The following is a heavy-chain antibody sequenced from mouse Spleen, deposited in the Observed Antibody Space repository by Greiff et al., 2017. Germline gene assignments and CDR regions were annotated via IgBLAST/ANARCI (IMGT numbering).Heavy chain of an antibody. J-gene: IGHJ2*01. V-gene: IGHV1-74*01. CDR3: AIDIYDYDGVFDY. D-gene: IGHD2-4*01. CDR1: GYTFTSYW. Sequence: QVQLQQPGAELVKPGASVKVSCKASGYTFTSYWMHWVKQRPGQGLEWIGRIHPSDSDTNYNQKFKGKATLTVDKSSSTAYMQLNSLTSEDSAVYYCAIDIYDYDGVFDYWGQGTTLTVSS. CDR2: IHPSDSDT.